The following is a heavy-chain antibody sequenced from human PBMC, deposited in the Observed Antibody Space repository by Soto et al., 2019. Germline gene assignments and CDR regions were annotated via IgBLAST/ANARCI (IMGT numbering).Heavy chain of an antibody. V-gene: IGHV1-69*01. CDR2: IIPIFGTA. CDR1: GCTFSSYA. D-gene: IGHD6-13*01. J-gene: IGHJ2*01. CDR3: ARSIAAACSLNWYFDL. Sequence: QVQLVQSGAEVKKPGSSVKVSCKASGCTFSSYAISWVRQAPGKGLEWVGGIIPIFGTANYAQKIQGRVTITADESKKTAYMEPRSLRFYDRAVYYCARSIAAACSLNWYFDLWGRGTLVTVSS.